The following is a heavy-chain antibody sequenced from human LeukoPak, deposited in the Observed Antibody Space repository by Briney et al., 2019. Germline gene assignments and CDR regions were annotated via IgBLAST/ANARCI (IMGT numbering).Heavy chain of an antibody. CDR3: AREGDSSSSFDP. CDR2: INPSSGVT. D-gene: IGHD6-6*01. V-gene: IGHV1-2*06. J-gene: IGHJ5*02. Sequence: ASVKVSCKASGYTFIGYYIHWVRQAPGQGLEWMGRINPSSGVTNFAQKFQGRVTMSRDTSISTAYMELSRLRSGDTAVYYCAREGDSSSSFDPWGQGTLVTVSS. CDR1: GYTFIGYY.